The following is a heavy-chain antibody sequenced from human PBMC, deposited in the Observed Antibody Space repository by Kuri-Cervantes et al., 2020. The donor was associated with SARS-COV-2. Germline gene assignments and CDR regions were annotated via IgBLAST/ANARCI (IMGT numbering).Heavy chain of an antibody. Sequence: GGSLRLSCAASGFTFSSYWMSWVRQAPGKGLEWVANINQDGSEKYYVDSVKGRFTISRDKAKNSLYLQMNSLRAEDTAVYDCARGGGRYSYYFYWGQGTLVTVSS. J-gene: IGHJ4*02. V-gene: IGHV3-7*01. CDR1: GFTFSSYW. D-gene: IGHD5-18*01. CDR2: INQDGSEK. CDR3: ARGGGRYSYYFY.